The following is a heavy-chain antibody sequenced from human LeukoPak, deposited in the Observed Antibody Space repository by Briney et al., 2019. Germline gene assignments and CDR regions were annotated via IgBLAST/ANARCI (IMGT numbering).Heavy chain of an antibody. D-gene: IGHD2-2*01. CDR1: GYTFTKFA. J-gene: IGHJ3*02. CDR2: INTNTENP. CDR3: ARTRYCDSTSCLGGRGAFDM. V-gene: IGHV7-4-1*02. Sequence: ASVKVSCKASGYTFTKFAMNWLRQAPGQGREWMGWINTNTENPTYAQGFTGRLVFSLDTSISTAYLQISRLEAEDTAVYYCARTRYCDSTSCLGGRGAFDMWGQGTMVTVSS.